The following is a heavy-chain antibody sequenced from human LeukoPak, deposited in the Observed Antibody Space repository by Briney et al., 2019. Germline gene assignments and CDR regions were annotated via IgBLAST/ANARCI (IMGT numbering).Heavy chain of an antibody. CDR3: AKDLARITMVRGVTPGDY. CDR2: ISYDGSNK. CDR1: GFTFSSYA. V-gene: IGHV3-30*04. Sequence: GRSLRLSCAASGFTFSSYAMHWVRQAPGKGLEWVAVISYDGSNKYYADSVKGRFTISRDNSKNTLYLQMNSLRAEDTAVYYCAKDLARITMVRGVTPGDYWGQGTLVTVSS. D-gene: IGHD3-10*01. J-gene: IGHJ4*02.